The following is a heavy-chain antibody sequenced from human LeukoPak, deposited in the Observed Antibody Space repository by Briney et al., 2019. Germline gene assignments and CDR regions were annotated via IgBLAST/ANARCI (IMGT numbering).Heavy chain of an antibody. CDR3: ARTDYGDYEGSYYYYGMDV. CDR2: MNPNSGNT. Sequence: ASVTVSCKASVYTFTSYDINWVRQAPGQGLEWMGWMNPNSGNTGYAQKFQGRVTMTRNTSISTAYMELSSLRSEDTAVYYCARTDYGDYEGSYYYYGMDVWGQGTTVTVSS. CDR1: VYTFTSYD. J-gene: IGHJ6*02. V-gene: IGHV1-8*01. D-gene: IGHD4-17*01.